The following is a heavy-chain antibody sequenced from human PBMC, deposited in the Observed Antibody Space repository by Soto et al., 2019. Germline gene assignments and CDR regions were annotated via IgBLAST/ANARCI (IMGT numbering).Heavy chain of an antibody. D-gene: IGHD4-17*01. V-gene: IGHV4-59*04. CDR1: GGSFNGYY. Sequence: PSETLSLTCTVYGGSFNGYYWSWIRQPPGKGLEWIGSIYYSGNKYYSPSLKSRVTMSVDTSKNQFSLKLSFVTAADTAVYYCATHRGDYGYEDYYGMDVWGQGTTVTVSS. CDR2: IYYSGNK. CDR3: ATHRGDYGYEDYYGMDV. J-gene: IGHJ6*02.